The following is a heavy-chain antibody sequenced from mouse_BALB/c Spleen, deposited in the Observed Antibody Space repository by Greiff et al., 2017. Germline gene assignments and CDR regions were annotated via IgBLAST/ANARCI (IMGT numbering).Heavy chain of an antibody. Sequence: LVESGPELVKPGASVKVSCKASGYAFTSYNMYWVKQSHGKSLEWIGYIDPYNGGTIYNQKFKGKATLTVDKSSSTAYMHLNSLTSEDSAVYYCAYGNYGGGIDYYAMDYWGQGTSVTVSS. J-gene: IGHJ4*01. CDR1: GYAFTSYN. D-gene: IGHD2-1*01. CDR2: IDPYNGGT. V-gene: IGHV1S135*01. CDR3: AYGNYGGGIDYYAMDY.